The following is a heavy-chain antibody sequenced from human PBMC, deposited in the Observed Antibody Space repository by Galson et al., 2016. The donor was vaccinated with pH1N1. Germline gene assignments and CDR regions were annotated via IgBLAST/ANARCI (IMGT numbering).Heavy chain of an antibody. D-gene: IGHD4-17*01. Sequence: QSGAEVKKPGESLKISCKGSGHKFTSSWIGWVRQMPGKGLEWMGIIYLGGSLIRYRPSFQGQVTISADKSVNIVYLEWGSLKASDTDMYYCARQNDYGDYRGDAFDIWGQGTMVTVSS. J-gene: IGHJ3*02. CDR2: IYLGGSLI. CDR3: ARQNDYGDYRGDAFDI. V-gene: IGHV5-51*01. CDR1: GHKFTSSW.